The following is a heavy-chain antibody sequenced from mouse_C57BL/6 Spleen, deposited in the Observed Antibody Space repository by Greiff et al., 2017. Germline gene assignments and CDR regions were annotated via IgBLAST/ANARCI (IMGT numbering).Heavy chain of an antibody. CDR1: GYTFTSYW. J-gene: IGHJ3*01. Sequence: QVQLKQPGAELVKPGASVKLSCKASGYTFTSYWMQWVKQRPGQGLEWIGEIDPSDSYTNYNQKFKGKATVTVDTSSSTAYMQLSSLTSEDSAVYYCASRYYGGFAYWGQGTLVTVSA. CDR2: IDPSDSYT. D-gene: IGHD1-1*01. V-gene: IGHV1-50*01. CDR3: ASRYYGGFAY.